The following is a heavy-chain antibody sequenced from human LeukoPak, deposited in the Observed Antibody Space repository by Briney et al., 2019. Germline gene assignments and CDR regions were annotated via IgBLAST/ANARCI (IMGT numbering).Heavy chain of an antibody. J-gene: IGHJ6*02. CDR3: ARAGDGAGFWSGYSYYYGMDV. CDR1: GGSISSSSYY. V-gene: IGHV4-39*07. D-gene: IGHD3-3*01. CDR2: IYYSGST. Sequence: PSETLSLTCTVSGGSISSSSYYWGWIRQPPGKGLEWIGSIYYSGSTNYNPSLKSRVTISVDTSKNQFSLKLSSVTAADTAVYYCARAGDGAGFWSGYSYYYGMDVWGQGTTVTVSS.